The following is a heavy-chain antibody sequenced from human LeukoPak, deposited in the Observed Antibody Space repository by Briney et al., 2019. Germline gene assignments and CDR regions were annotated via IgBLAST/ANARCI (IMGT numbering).Heavy chain of an antibody. J-gene: IGHJ5*02. D-gene: IGHD2-21*02. V-gene: IGHV1-18*01. Sequence: ASVKVSCKASGGTFSSYAISWVRQAPGQGLEWMGWISAYNGNTNYAQKLQGRVTMTTDTSTSTAYMELRSLRSDDTAVYYCARAHDFNWFDPWGQGTLVTVSS. CDR2: ISAYNGNT. CDR1: GGTFSSYA. CDR3: ARAHDFNWFDP.